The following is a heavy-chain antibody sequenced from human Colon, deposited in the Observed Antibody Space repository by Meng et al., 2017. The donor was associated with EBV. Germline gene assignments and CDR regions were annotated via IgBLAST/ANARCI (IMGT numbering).Heavy chain of an antibody. J-gene: IGHJ4*02. CDR3: ARRRGGSGRDC. D-gene: IGHD3-10*01. Sequence: QRQGQESGPGLVKPSETLSLTCTVSGGSISSNGYYWDWVRQPPGKGLEWIGAIYHSGSTSYNPSLQSRVTMFVDPSKNQFSLMLTSVTATDTAVYYCARRRGGSGRDCWGQGTLVTVSS. CDR2: IYHSGST. V-gene: IGHV4-39*01. CDR1: GGSISSNGYY.